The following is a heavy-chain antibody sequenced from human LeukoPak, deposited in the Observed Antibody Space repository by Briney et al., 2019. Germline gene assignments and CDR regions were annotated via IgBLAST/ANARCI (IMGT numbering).Heavy chain of an antibody. CDR1: GYTLTELS. J-gene: IGHJ6*02. Sequence: ASVKVSCKVSGYTLTELSMHWVRQAPGKGLEWMGGFDPEDGETIYAQKFQGRVMITADESTSTAYMELSSLRSEDTAVYYCARGVGATMTYYYGMDVWGQGTTVTVSS. V-gene: IGHV1-24*01. CDR3: ARGVGATMTYYYGMDV. D-gene: IGHD1-26*01. CDR2: FDPEDGET.